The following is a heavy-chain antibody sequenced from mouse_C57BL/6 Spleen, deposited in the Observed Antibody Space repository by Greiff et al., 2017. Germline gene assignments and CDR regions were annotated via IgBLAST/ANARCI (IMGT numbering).Heavy chain of an antibody. Sequence: EVKLMESGGGLVQPGGSLSLSCAASGFTFTDYYMSWVRQPPGKALEWLGFIRNKANGYTTEYSASVKGRFTISRDNSQSILYLQMNALRAEDSATYYCVRYLHLGGFADWGQGTLVTVSA. CDR3: VRYLHLGGFAD. V-gene: IGHV7-3*01. CDR2: IRNKANGYTT. J-gene: IGHJ3*01. D-gene: IGHD3-1*01. CDR1: GFTFTDYY.